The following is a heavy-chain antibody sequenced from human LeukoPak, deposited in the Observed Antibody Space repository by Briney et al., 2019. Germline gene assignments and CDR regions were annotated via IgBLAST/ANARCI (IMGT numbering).Heavy chain of an antibody. D-gene: IGHD4-17*01. CDR2: IYHSGTT. J-gene: IGHJ3*02. Sequence: SETLSLTCTVSGGSISSYYWSWIRQPPGKGLEWIVYIYHSGTTNYNPSLKSRVTISVDTSKNQFSLKLSSVTAADTAVYYCAGTFAILVATVTIFTAFDIWGQGTMVTVSS. CDR3: AGTFAILVATVTIFTAFDI. CDR1: GGSISSYY. V-gene: IGHV4-59*12.